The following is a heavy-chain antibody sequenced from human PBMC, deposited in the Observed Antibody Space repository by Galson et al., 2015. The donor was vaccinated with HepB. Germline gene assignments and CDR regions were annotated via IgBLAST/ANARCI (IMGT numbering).Heavy chain of an antibody. D-gene: IGHD6-13*01. V-gene: IGHV1-8*01. Sequence: SVKVSCKASGYTFTSYDINWVRQATGQGLEWMGWMNPNSGNTGYAQNFQGRVTMTRNTSISTAYMELSSLRSEDRAVYYCARRPGYSSSWLNYDVFDIWGQGTMVTVSS. CDR2: MNPNSGNT. CDR1: GYTFTSYD. J-gene: IGHJ3*02. CDR3: ARRPGYSSSWLNYDVFDI.